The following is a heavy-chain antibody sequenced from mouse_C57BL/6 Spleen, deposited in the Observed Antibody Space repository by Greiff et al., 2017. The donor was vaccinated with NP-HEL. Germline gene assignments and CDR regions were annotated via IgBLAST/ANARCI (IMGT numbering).Heavy chain of an antibody. CDR3: TVITTVVAFDY. V-gene: IGHV6-3*01. D-gene: IGHD1-1*01. CDR2: IRLKSDNYAT. J-gene: IGHJ2*01. CDR1: GFTFSNYW. Sequence: EVHLVESGGGLVQPGGSMKLSCVASGFTFSNYWMNWVRQSPEKGLEWVAQIRLKSDNYATHYAESVKGRFTISRDDTKSSVHLQMTNLRAEDTGIYYCTVITTVVAFDYWGQGTTLTVSS.